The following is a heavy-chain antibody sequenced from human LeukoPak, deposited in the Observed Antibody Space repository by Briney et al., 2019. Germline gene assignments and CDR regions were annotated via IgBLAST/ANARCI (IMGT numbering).Heavy chain of an antibody. V-gene: IGHV4-34*01. D-gene: IGHD2-2*01. J-gene: IGHJ4*02. CDR3: ARGNSGSVVPAAKRPKMRVFDY. CDR1: GGSFSGYY. Sequence: PSETLSLTCAVYGGSFSGYYWSWIRQPPGKGLEWIGEINHSGSTNYNPSLKSRVTISVDTSKNQFSLKLSSVTAADTAVYYCARGNSGSVVPAAKRPKMRVFDYWGQGTLVTVSS. CDR2: INHSGST.